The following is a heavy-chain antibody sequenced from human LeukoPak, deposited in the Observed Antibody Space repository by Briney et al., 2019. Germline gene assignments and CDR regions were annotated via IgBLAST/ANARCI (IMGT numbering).Heavy chain of an antibody. CDR2: INPNSGGT. D-gene: IGHD2-2*01. CDR3: ARDLSPIRGETDCSSTSCYWGRLDY. J-gene: IGHJ4*02. V-gene: IGHV1-2*02. Sequence: ASVKVSCKASGYTFTGYYMHWVRQAPGQGLEWMGWINPNSGGTNYAQKFQGRVTMTRDTSISTAYMELSRLRSDDTAVYYCARDLSPIRGETDCSSTSCYWGRLDYWGQGTLVTVSS. CDR1: GYTFTGYY.